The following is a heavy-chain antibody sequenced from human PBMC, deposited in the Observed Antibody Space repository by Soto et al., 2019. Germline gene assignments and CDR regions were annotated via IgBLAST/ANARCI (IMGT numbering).Heavy chain of an antibody. CDR1: GYTFTSYA. V-gene: IGHV1-3*01. D-gene: IGHD3-10*01. CDR3: ARGLLLLCFGELLPGMDV. CDR2: INAGNGNT. J-gene: IGHJ6*02. Sequence: QVQLVQSGAEVKKPGASVKVSCKASGYTFTSYAMHWVRQAPGQRLEWMGWINAGNGNTKYSQKFQGRVTITRDTSASTAYMELSSLRSEDTAVYYCARGLLLLCFGELLPGMDVWGQGTTVTVSS.